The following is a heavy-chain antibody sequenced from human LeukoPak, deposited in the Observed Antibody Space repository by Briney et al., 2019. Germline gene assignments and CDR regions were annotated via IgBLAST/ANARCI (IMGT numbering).Heavy chain of an antibody. Sequence: PAETLSLTCTVSGGSISISDYYWGWIRQPPGKGLEWIGSVYYGGSTYYNPSLKRGVTISADASKNQFSLKLTSVTAADTAVYFCARHYDISRYYYSFDYWGQGTLVTVSS. CDR1: GGSISISDYY. J-gene: IGHJ4*02. D-gene: IGHD3-22*01. CDR3: ARHYDISRYYYSFDY. V-gene: IGHV4-39*01. CDR2: VYYGGST.